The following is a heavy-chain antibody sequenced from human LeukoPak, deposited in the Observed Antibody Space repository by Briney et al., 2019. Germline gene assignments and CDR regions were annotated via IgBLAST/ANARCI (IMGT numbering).Heavy chain of an antibody. Sequence: SETLSLTCTVSGGSISSSSYYWGWIRQPPGKGLEWIGSIYYSGSTYYNPSLKSRVTISVDTSKNQFSLKLSSVTAADTAVYYCARADYGGGNYFYYWGQGTLVTVSS. D-gene: IGHD4-17*01. J-gene: IGHJ4*02. V-gene: IGHV4-39*07. CDR3: ARADYGGGNYFYY. CDR1: GGSISSSSYY. CDR2: IYYSGST.